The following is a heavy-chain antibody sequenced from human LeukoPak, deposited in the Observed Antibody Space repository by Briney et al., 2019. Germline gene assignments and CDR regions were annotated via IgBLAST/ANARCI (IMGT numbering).Heavy chain of an antibody. CDR1: GFPFSGYW. D-gene: IGHD5-12*01. CDR3: ARSASGYDA. V-gene: IGHV3-74*01. J-gene: IGHJ5*02. Sequence: GGSLRLSCAASGFPFSGYWMHWVRQAPGKGLVWVSRIDDDGAGTTYADSVKGRFTISRDNAKNTLYLQMNSLRVEDTAVYCCARSASGYDAWGQGTLVTVSS. CDR2: IDDDGAGT.